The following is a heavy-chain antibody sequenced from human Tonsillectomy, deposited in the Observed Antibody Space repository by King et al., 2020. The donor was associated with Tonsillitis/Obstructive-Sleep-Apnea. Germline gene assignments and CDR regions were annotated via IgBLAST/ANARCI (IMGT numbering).Heavy chain of an antibody. CDR3: TRAEYDPDAFDI. Sequence: PLQESGPGLVKPSGTLSLTCAVSGGSISSSNWWSWVRQPPGKGLEWIGEIYHSGSTKYNPSLKSRVTISVDRSKKQFSLRLSSVTAADTAVYYCTRAEYDPDAFDIWGQGTMVIVSS. CDR1: GGSISSSNW. D-gene: IGHD3-3*01. V-gene: IGHV4-4*02. CDR2: IYHSGST. J-gene: IGHJ3*02.